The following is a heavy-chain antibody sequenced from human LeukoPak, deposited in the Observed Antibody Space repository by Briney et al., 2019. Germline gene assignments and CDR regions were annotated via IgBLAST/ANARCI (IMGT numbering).Heavy chain of an antibody. D-gene: IGHD4/OR15-4a*01. CDR1: GFTFSDYY. J-gene: IGHJ4*02. V-gene: IGHV3-11*03. Sequence: PGGSLRLSCAASGFTFSDYYMSWIRQAPGKGLEWVSCISSSSSYTNYADSVKGRFTISRDNAKNSLYLQMNSLRAEDTAVYYCASIRSAGATDYFDYWGQGTLVTVSS. CDR2: ISSSSSYT. CDR3: ASIRSAGATDYFDY.